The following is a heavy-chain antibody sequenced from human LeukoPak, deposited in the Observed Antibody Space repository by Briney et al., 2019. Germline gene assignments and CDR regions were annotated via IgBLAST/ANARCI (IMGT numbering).Heavy chain of an antibody. CDR1: GGSISSYY. D-gene: IGHD6-13*01. CDR3: VRGAFSSSWYRGGLDY. J-gene: IGHJ4*02. CDR2: IYYSGST. Sequence: SETLSLTCTVSGGSISSYYWSWIRQPPGKGLEWIGYIYYSGSTNYNPSLKSRVTISVDTSKNQFSLKLSSVTAADTAVYYCVRGAFSSSWYRGGLDYWGQGTLVTVSS. V-gene: IGHV4-59*01.